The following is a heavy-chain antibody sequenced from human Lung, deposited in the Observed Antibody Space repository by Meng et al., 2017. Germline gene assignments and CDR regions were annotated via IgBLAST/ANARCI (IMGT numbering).Heavy chain of an antibody. Sequence: QVQPVQSGPEVKKPGASAKVLCNASDYTFTGYGVSWVRQVPGQGLEWMAWLGAHDGDTSHAPKFQGRVTVSADRPTATAYMELRSLRSDDTAVYYCARGTPGRSYSDYWGQGTLVTVSS. V-gene: IGHV1-18*01. D-gene: IGHD3-10*01. J-gene: IGHJ4*02. CDR1: DYTFTGYG. CDR2: LGAHDGDT. CDR3: ARGTPGRSYSDY.